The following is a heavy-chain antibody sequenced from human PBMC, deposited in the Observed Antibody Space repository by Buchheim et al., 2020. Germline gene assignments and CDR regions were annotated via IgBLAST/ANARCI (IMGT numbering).Heavy chain of an antibody. CDR3: ARSYYDFWSGYAWFDP. Sequence: QVQLQQWGAGLLKPSETLSLTCAVYGGSFSGYYWSWIRQPPGKGLEGIGEINHSGSTNYNPSLKSRVPITVEPSKNQFSLKLSSVTAADTAVYYCARSYYDFWSGYAWFDPWGQGTL. CDR2: INHSGST. J-gene: IGHJ5*02. CDR1: GGSFSGYY. D-gene: IGHD3-3*01. V-gene: IGHV4-34*01.